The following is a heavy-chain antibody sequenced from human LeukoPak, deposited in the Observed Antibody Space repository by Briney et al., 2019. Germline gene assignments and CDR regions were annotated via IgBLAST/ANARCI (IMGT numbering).Heavy chain of an antibody. J-gene: IGHJ4*02. V-gene: IGHV4-34*01. Sequence: PSETLSLTCAVYGGSFSGYYWSWIRQPPGKGLEWIGEINHSGSTNYNPSLKSRVTISVDTSKNQFSLKLSSVTAADTAVCYCARHRMVRGVWPYWGQGTLVTVSS. CDR1: GGSFSGYY. D-gene: IGHD3-10*01. CDR3: ARHRMVRGVWPY. CDR2: INHSGST.